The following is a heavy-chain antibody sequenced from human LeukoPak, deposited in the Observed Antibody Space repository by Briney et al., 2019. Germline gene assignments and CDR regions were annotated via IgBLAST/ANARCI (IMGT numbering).Heavy chain of an antibody. CDR3: AKENSYGSMPYFDY. CDR2: IVGSGVTT. Sequence: GGSLRLSCAASGFTFGSYGMSWVRQAPGKGLEWVSAIVGSGVTTSYADSVKGRFTISRDNSKNTLYLQMNSLRAEDSAVYYCAKENSYGSMPYFDYWGQGTLVTVSS. D-gene: IGHD3-10*01. J-gene: IGHJ4*02. V-gene: IGHV3-23*01. CDR1: GFTFGSYG.